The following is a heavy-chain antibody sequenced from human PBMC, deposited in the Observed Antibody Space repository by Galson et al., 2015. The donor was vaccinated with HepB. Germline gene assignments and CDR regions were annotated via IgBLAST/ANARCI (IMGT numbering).Heavy chain of an antibody. CDR3: ARDQRRIVATGADY. CDR2: INTNTGNP. D-gene: IGHD5-12*01. CDR1: GYTFTSYA. V-gene: IGHV7-4-1*02. J-gene: IGHJ4*02. Sequence: SVKVSCKASGYTFTSYAMNWVRQAPGQGLEWMGWINTNTGNPTYAQGFTGRFVFSLDTSVSTAYLQISSLKAEDTAVYYCARDQRRIVATGADYWGQGTLVTVSS.